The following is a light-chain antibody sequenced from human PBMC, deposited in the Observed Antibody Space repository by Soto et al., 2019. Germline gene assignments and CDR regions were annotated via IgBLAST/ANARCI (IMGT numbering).Light chain of an antibody. CDR1: SSDIGSYNF. CDR2: GVT. CDR3: FSHRSGNSHV. Sequence: QSALTQPASVSGSPGQSITISCTGTSSDIGSYNFVSWYQQYPGKAPKLMIYGVTNRPSGVSDHFSGSKTGNTASLTISGLQAEDEAAYYCFSHRSGNSHVFGTGTKVTVL. J-gene: IGLJ1*01. V-gene: IGLV2-14*01.